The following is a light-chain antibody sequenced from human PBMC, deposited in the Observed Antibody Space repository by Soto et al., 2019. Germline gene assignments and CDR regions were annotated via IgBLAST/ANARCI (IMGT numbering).Light chain of an antibody. CDR3: QQYNNWPRT. CDR2: GAS. CDR1: QSVSSN. Sequence: EIVMTQSPATLPVSPGERATLSCRASQSVSSNLAWYQQKPGQAPSLLIYGASTRATGIPARFSGSGSGTDFTLTISSLQFADFAVYYCQQYNNWPRTFGQGTKVDIK. V-gene: IGKV3-15*01. J-gene: IGKJ1*01.